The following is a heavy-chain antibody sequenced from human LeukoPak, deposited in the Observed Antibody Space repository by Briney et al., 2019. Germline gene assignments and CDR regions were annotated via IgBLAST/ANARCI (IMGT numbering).Heavy chain of an antibody. CDR2: ITTRSTTK. CDR3: ARGTGDY. J-gene: IGHJ4*02. Sequence: GGSLRLPCGASGFNFSGFAMNWARQAPGKGLEWVAYITTRSTTKLYADSVKGRFTVSRDNGKNSVYLQMDSLRAEDTATYYCARGTGDYWGQGTRVTVSS. V-gene: IGHV3-48*01. CDR1: GFNFSGFA.